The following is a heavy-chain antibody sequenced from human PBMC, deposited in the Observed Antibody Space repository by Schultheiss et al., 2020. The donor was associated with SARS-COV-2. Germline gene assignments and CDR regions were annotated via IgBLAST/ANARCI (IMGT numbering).Heavy chain of an antibody. Sequence: GGSLRLSCAASGFTFSSYSMNWVRQAPGKGLEWVAVIWYDGSNKYYADSVKGRFTISRDNSKNTLYLQMNSLRAEDTAVYYCARDRSSSWYLQGWFDPWGQGTLVTVSS. CDR1: GFTFSSYS. D-gene: IGHD6-13*01. CDR3: ARDRSSSWYLQGWFDP. V-gene: IGHV3-33*08. CDR2: IWYDGSNK. J-gene: IGHJ5*02.